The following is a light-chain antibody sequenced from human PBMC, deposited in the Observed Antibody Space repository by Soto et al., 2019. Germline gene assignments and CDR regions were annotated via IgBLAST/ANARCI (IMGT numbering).Light chain of an antibody. Sequence: EIVLTQSPGTLSLSPGERATLSCRASQSVSSSYLAWYQQKPGQAPRLLIYGASSRATGIPDRFSGSGSGKDFTLTISRLEPEDFEVYYCQQYGSSPVTFGAGTKVDI. CDR1: QSVSSSY. CDR2: GAS. V-gene: IGKV3-20*01. CDR3: QQYGSSPVT. J-gene: IGKJ3*01.